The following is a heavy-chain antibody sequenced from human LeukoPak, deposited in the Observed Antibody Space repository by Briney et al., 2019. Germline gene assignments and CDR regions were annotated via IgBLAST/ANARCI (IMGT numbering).Heavy chain of an antibody. CDR1: GYTFTTYA. CDR3: ARGTYGGNSGDTFDI. V-gene: IGHV7-4-1*02. CDR2: INTNIGNP. D-gene: IGHD4-23*01. Sequence: ASVKVSCKASGYTFTTYAMNWVRQAPGQGLEWMGWINTNIGNPTYAQDFTGRFVFSLDTSVRTAYLQMSSLKAEDTAAYYCARGTYGGNSGDTFDIWGQGTMVTVSS. J-gene: IGHJ3*02.